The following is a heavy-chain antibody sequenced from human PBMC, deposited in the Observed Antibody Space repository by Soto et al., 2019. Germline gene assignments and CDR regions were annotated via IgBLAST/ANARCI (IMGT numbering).Heavy chain of an antibody. CDR1: GFTFSSYE. CDR2: ISSSGSTI. Sequence: GGSLRLSCAASGFTFSSYEMNWVRQAPRQGMEWVAYISSSGSTIYYADAVKGRFTISRDNAKNSLYLQMNSLRAEDTAVDYCAREKIAVAGRAFDYWGQGTLVTVSS. CDR3: AREKIAVAGRAFDY. D-gene: IGHD6-19*01. J-gene: IGHJ4*02. V-gene: IGHV3-48*03.